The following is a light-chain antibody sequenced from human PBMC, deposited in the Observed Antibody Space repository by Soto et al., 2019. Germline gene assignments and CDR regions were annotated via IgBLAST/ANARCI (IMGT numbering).Light chain of an antibody. V-gene: IGKV3-15*01. CDR1: QSISSS. CDR3: QQYNSWPPT. CDR2: GAS. J-gene: IGKJ4*01. Sequence: EIVMTQSPATLSVSPGERATLSCRASQSISSSLAWYQQKPDQAPRLLIYGASTRATDIPTRFSGSGSGTEFTLIISSLQSEDFAVYCCQQYNSWPPTFGGGTKVEIK.